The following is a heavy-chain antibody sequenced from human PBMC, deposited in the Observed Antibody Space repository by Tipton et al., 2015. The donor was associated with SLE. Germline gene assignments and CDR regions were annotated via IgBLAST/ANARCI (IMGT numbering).Heavy chain of an antibody. Sequence: GSLRLSCTASGFTFSSYGMSWVRQAPGKGLEWVASITSSSSYRHYGEAVEGRFTISRDNAKNSLYLQLNSLRVEDTAVYYCAIVAFGWGQGSMVTVSS. V-gene: IGHV3-21*01. D-gene: IGHD3-10*01. CDR1: GFTFSSYG. CDR3: AIVAFG. CDR2: ITSSSSYR. J-gene: IGHJ4*02.